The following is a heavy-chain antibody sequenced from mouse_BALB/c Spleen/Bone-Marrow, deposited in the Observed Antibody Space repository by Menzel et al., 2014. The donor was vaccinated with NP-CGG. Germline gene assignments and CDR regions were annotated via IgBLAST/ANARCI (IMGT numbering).Heavy chain of an antibody. CDR3: ARSGVCGYYF. CDR2: ISSGGSYT. CDR1: GFTFSSYA. J-gene: IGHJ2*01. Sequence: DVMLVESGGSLVKPGGSLKLSCAASGFTFSSYAMSWVRQTPEKRLEWVATISSGGSYTYYPDSVKGRFTISRDNAKNTLYLQISSLRSEDAAMYYCARSGVCGYYFGGQGTTLTVSS. V-gene: IGHV5-9-1*01. D-gene: IGHD2-3*01.